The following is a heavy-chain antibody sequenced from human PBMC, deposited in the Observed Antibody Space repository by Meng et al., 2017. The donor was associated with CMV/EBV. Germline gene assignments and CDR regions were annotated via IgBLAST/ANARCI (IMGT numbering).Heavy chain of an antibody. CDR3: AREVDDYGDGWYFDL. J-gene: IGHJ2*01. D-gene: IGHD4-17*01. CDR2: IIPIFGTA. CDR1: GGTFSSYA. V-gene: IGHV1-69*12. Sequence: VRLGDAWAEGRKLGSSVKVPCNASGGTFSSYAISWVRQAPGQGLEWMGGIIPIFGTANYAQKFQGRVTITADESTSTAYMELSSLRSEDTAVYYCAREVDDYGDGWYFDLWGRGTLVTVSA.